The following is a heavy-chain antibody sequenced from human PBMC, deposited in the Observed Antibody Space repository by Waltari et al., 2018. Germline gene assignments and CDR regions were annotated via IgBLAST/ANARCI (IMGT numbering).Heavy chain of an antibody. Sequence: QVQLVESGGGVVQPGRSLRLSCAASGFTFSSYAMHWVRQAPGKGLEWVAVISYDGSNKYYADSVKGRFTISRDNSKNTLYLQMNSLRAEDTAVYYCARGRTVPGAKYYFDSWGQGTLVTVSS. CDR2: ISYDGSNK. CDR1: GFTFSSYA. J-gene: IGHJ4*02. V-gene: IGHV3-30-3*01. D-gene: IGHD1-26*01. CDR3: ARGRTVPGAKYYFDS.